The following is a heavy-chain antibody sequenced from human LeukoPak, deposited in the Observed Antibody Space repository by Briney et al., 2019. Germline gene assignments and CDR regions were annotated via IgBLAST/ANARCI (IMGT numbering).Heavy chain of an antibody. V-gene: IGHV3-23*01. CDR2: ISGSGGST. CDR1: GFTFSSYV. CDR3: AKWALTTVAHYYYYYMDV. D-gene: IGHD4-11*01. Sequence: GGSLRLSCAASGFTFSSYVMNWVRQAPGKGLEWVSAISGSGGSTYYADSVKGRFTISRDNSKNTLYLQMNSLRAEDTAVYFCAKWALTTVAHYYYYYMDVWGKGTTVTVSS. J-gene: IGHJ6*03.